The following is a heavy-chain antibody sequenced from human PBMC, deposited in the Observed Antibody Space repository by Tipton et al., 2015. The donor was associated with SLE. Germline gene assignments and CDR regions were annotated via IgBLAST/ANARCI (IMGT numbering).Heavy chain of an antibody. J-gene: IGHJ6*04. D-gene: IGHD1-14*01. Sequence: GSLRLSCAASGFTVSSNSMSWVRQPPGKGLEWIGEIYHTGNTYYSPSLKSRVTISIDKSKNHFSLKMRSVTAADTAVYYCARLGTEWAYVDVWGKGTTVTVSS. CDR2: IYHTGNT. V-gene: IGHV4-4*02. CDR3: ARLGTEWAYVDV. CDR1: GFTVSSNS.